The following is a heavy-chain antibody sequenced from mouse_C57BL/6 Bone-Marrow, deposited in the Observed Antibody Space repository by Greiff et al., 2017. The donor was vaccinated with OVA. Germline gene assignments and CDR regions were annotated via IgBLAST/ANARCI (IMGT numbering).Heavy chain of an antibody. CDR1: GYTFTSYW. CDR2: IDPSDSYT. J-gene: IGHJ4*01. Sequence: QVQLQQPGAELVKPGASVKLSCKASGYTFTSYWMQWVKQRPGQGLEWIGEIDPSDSYTNYNQKFRGKATLTADTSTSTAYMQLSSLTSEDSAVYYCARYEEGHWGGMDYWGQGTSVTVSS. CDR3: ARYEEGHWGGMDY. D-gene: IGHD4-1*01. V-gene: IGHV1-50*01.